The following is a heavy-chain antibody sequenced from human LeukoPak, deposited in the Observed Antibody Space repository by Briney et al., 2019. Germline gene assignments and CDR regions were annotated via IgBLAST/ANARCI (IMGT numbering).Heavy chain of an antibody. D-gene: IGHD2-2*01. CDR1: GFTFSSYG. CDR2: IWYDGSNK. CDR3: ARGPLHCSSTSCRGDYFDY. J-gene: IGHJ4*02. V-gene: IGHV3-33*01. Sequence: GRSLRLSCAASGFTFSSYGMHWVRQAPSKGLEWVAVIWYDGSNKYYADSVKGRFTISRDNSKNTLYLQMNSLRAEDTAVYYCARGPLHCSSTSCRGDYFDYWGQGTLVTVSS.